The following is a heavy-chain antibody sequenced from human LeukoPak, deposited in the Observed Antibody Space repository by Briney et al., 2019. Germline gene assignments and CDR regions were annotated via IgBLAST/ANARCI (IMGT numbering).Heavy chain of an antibody. CDR3: ARATRLVGATLDYYYYGMDV. V-gene: IGHV1-69*13. CDR1: GGTFISYA. Sequence: SVKVSCKASGGTFISYAISWVRQAPGQGLKWMGGIIPIFGTANYAQKFQGRVTITADESTSTAYMELSSLRSEDTAVYYCARATRLVGATLDYYYYGMDVWGQGTTVTVSS. CDR2: IIPIFGTA. J-gene: IGHJ6*02. D-gene: IGHD1-26*01.